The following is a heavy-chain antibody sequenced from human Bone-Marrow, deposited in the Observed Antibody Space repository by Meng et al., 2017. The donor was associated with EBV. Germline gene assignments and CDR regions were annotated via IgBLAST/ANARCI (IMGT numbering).Heavy chain of an antibody. J-gene: IGHJ4*02. Sequence: VQLLELGAEVKKPGSSVKVSCRTSGGTFRSDAVSWVRQAPGQGLEWMGGLIPMVGAPHYAQKFQGRVTIIADESTSTHSMELNSLRSEDTAMYYCASESGRGFTPDYWGQGTLVTVSS. CDR3: ASESGRGFTPDY. CDR2: LIPMVGAP. D-gene: IGHD3-10*01. CDR1: GGTFRSDA. V-gene: IGHV1-69*01.